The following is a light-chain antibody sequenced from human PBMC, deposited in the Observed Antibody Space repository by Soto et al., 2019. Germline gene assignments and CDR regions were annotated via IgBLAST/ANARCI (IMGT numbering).Light chain of an antibody. CDR1: QSFRGL. CDR3: QQRHMWPIT. J-gene: IGKJ5*01. V-gene: IGKV3-11*01. Sequence: EVVLTQSPVTLSLSPGERATLSCRASQSFRGLLAWYQQNPGQAPRLLIYDAYNRATGIPPRFSGSGSGTDFTRTISSLEPEDSAVYYCQQRHMWPITFCKGTRLEIK. CDR2: DAY.